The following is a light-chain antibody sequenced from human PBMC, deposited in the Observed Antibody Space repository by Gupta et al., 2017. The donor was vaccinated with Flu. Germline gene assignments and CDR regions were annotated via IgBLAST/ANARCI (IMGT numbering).Light chain of an antibody. CDR2: DAS. J-gene: IGKJ4*01. Sequence: EIVLTQSPATLSLSPGERATLSCRASQGISGYLAWYQQKPGQAPRLLIFDASNRATGIPARFSGSGSGTDFTLTISSREPEDFAVYYCQQRYNWPLTFGGGTKVEIK. CDR3: QQRYNWPLT. V-gene: IGKV3-11*01. CDR1: QGISGY.